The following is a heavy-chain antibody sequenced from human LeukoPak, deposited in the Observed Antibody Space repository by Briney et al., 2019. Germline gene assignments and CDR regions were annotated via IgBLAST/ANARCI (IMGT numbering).Heavy chain of an antibody. D-gene: IGHD6-6*01. V-gene: IGHV3-7*01. J-gene: IGHJ3*02. CDR1: GFTFTTYW. Sequence: GGSLRLSCAASGFTFTTYWMNWVRQAPGKGLEWVANIKQDINEKYYVDSVKGRFTISRDNAKNSLYLQMNSLRAEDTAVYYCARAYTSSSGRDAFDIWGQGTMVTVSS. CDR3: ARAYTSSSGRDAFDI. CDR2: IKQDINEK.